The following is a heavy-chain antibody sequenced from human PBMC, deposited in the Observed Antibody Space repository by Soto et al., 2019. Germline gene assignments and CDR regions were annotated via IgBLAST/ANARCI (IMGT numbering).Heavy chain of an antibody. CDR2: ISSSSSYI. V-gene: IGHV3-21*01. CDR3: ARDKTPDIVVVPSFDY. Sequence: EVQLVESGGGLVKPGGSLRLSCAASGFTFSSYSMHWVRQAPGKGLEWVSSISSSSSYIYYADSVKGRFTISRDNAKNSLYLQMNSLRAEDTAVYYCARDKTPDIVVVPSFDYWGQGTLVTVSS. CDR1: GFTFSSYS. J-gene: IGHJ4*02. D-gene: IGHD2-2*01.